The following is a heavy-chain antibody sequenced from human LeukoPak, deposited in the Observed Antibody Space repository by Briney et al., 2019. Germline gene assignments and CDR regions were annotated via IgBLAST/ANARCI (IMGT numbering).Heavy chain of an antibody. CDR3: ARVSAPLTVTTTYYFNS. J-gene: IGHJ4*02. Sequence: PSETLSLTCTVSGGSISTYYWSSIRQPPGKGLEWIGYIYYRVTSDYNPSLKSRVTMSVDMSTRQISLKLSSVTAADTAVYYCARVSAPLTVTTTYYFNSWGQGTLVTVSS. D-gene: IGHD4-17*01. V-gene: IGHV4-59*12. CDR1: GGSISTYY. CDR2: IYYRVTS.